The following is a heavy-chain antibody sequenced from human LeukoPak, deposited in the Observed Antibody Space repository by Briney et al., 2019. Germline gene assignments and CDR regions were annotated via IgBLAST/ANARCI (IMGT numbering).Heavy chain of an antibody. V-gene: IGHV4-59*12. J-gene: IGHJ6*04. CDR3: ARDTYYYGSGSYRLDV. CDR1: GGSISNYY. D-gene: IGHD3-10*01. CDR2: IYYSGTT. Sequence: SETLSLTCTVSGGSISNYYWNWIRQPPGKGLEWIGYIYYSGTTNYNPSLKSRVSMSVDTSKNQFSLKLSSVTAADTAVYYCARDTYYYGSGSYRLDVWGKGTTVTISS.